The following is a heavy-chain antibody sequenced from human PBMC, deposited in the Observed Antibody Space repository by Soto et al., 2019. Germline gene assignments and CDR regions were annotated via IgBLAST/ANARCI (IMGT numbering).Heavy chain of an antibody. CDR3: ARGGDFWSGIDY. D-gene: IGHD3-3*01. J-gene: IGHJ4*02. CDR1: GFTFSNYA. Sequence: QVQLVESGGGVVQPGRSLRLSCAASGFTFSNYAIHWVRQAPGKGLEWVAVISYDGRNKCYADSVKGRFTISRDNSKNPLYLQMSSLRAEDTAVYYCARGGDFWSGIDYWGQGTLVTVSS. CDR2: ISYDGRNK. V-gene: IGHV3-30*04.